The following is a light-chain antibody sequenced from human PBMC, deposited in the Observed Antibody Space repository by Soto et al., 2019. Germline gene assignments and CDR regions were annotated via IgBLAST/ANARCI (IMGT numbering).Light chain of an antibody. Sequence: QSVLTQPRSVSGSPGQSVTISCTGTSSDVGGYDFVSWYQQHPGKAPKLMISDVSKRPSGVPDRFSGSKSGNTASLTISGLQAEDEADYYCSSYTFTSTLYVFGTGTKVTVL. V-gene: IGLV2-11*01. CDR2: DVS. J-gene: IGLJ1*01. CDR3: SSYTFTSTLYV. CDR1: SSDVGGYDF.